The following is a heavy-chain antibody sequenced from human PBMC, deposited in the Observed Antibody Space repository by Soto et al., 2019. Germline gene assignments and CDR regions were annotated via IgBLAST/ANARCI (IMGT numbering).Heavy chain of an antibody. V-gene: IGHV3-33*06. CDR1: GFSFSSYG. CDR2: IWYDGSNK. D-gene: IGHD3-10*01. J-gene: IGHJ1*01. Sequence: QMQLVESGGGVVQPGRSLRLSCAASGFSFSSYGMHWVRQTPGKGLVWVAVIWYDGSNKYYADSVKGRFTISRDNSKNMLSMQMDSVRADDTAVYYCAKEGADRFGETDFQHWGQGTLVTVSS. CDR3: AKEGADRFGETDFQH.